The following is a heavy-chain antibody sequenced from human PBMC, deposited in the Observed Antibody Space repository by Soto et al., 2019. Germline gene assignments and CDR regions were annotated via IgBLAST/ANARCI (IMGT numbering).Heavy chain of an antibody. J-gene: IGHJ4*02. Sequence: SETLSLTCAVSGGSISTSNWWSWVRQPPGKGLEWIGEIYHSGSTNYNPSLKSRVTISVDKSKNQFSLKLSSVTAADTAVYYCARAYSSSWYYFDYWGQGTLVTVSS. CDR3: ARAYSSSWYYFDY. V-gene: IGHV4-4*02. CDR1: GGSISTSNW. D-gene: IGHD6-13*01. CDR2: IYHSGST.